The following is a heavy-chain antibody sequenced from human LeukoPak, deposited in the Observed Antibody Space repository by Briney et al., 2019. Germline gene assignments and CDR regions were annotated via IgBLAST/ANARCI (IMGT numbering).Heavy chain of an antibody. CDR1: GFTFNSYG. CDR3: AGSSGYYFSFDY. CDR2: ISGSGAYT. J-gene: IGHJ4*02. D-gene: IGHD3-22*01. V-gene: IGHV3-23*01. Sequence: GGSLRLSCAASGFTFNSYGMSWVRQAPGKGLEWVSAISGSGAYTYYADSVKGRFTISRDNAKNSLYLQMNSLRAEDTAVYYCAGSSGYYFSFDYWGQGTLVTVSS.